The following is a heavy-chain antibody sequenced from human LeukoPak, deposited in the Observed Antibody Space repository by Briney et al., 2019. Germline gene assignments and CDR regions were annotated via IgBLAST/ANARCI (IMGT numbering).Heavy chain of an antibody. V-gene: IGHV4-39*07. CDR2: IYYSGST. Sequence: SETLSLTCTVSGGSISSSSYYWGWIRQPPGKGLEWIGTIYYSGSTNYNPSLKSRVTISVDTSKNQFSLKLSSVTAADTAVYYCASSGYDYYYFDYWGQGTLVTVSS. CDR3: ASSGYDYYYFDY. J-gene: IGHJ4*02. D-gene: IGHD5-12*01. CDR1: GGSISSSSYY.